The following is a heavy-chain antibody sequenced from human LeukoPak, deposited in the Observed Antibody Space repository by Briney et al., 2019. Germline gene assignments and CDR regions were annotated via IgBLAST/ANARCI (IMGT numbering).Heavy chain of an antibody. CDR1: GGSISSSSYY. J-gene: IGHJ6*03. CDR3: ASGTGYRAAAGTKLYYYYYYYMDV. D-gene: IGHD6-13*01. CDR2: IYYSGST. V-gene: IGHV4-39*07. Sequence: SETLSLTCTVSGGSISSSSYYWGWIRQPPGNGLEWIGSIYYSGSTNYNPSLKSRVTISVDTSKNQFSLKLSSVTAADTAVYYCASGTGYRAAAGTKLYYYYYYYMDVWGKGTTVTVSS.